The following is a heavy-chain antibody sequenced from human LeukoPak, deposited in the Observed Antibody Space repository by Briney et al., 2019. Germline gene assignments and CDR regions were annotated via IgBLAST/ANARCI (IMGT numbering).Heavy chain of an antibody. Sequence: SETLSLTCTVSGYSISSDYYWGWIRQPPGKGLEWIGSIYYSGSTYYNPSLKSRVTISVDTSKNQFSLKLSSVTAADTAVYYCARDRIVGATIWGQGTLVTVSS. CDR2: IYYSGST. V-gene: IGHV4-38-2*02. CDR3: ARDRIVGATI. CDR1: GYSISSDYY. J-gene: IGHJ4*02. D-gene: IGHD1-26*01.